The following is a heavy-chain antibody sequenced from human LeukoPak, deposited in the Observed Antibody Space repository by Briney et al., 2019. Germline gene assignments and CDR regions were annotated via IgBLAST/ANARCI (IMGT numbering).Heavy chain of an antibody. CDR2: ITWNGDST. CDR3: ARDLNWETY. V-gene: IGHV3-20*04. Sequence: GGSLRLSCVASGFTFDDYGMSWVRQAPGRGLEWVSGITWNGDSTDYANSVRGRFTISRHNARNSLYLQMNSLRAEDTAVYYCARDLNWETYWGQGTLVSVSS. CDR1: GFTFDDYG. J-gene: IGHJ4*02. D-gene: IGHD7-27*01.